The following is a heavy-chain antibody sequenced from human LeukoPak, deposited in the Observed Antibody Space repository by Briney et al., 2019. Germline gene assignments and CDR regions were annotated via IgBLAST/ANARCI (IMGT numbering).Heavy chain of an antibody. Sequence: GGSLRLSCAASGFNFGSYAMTWVRQAPGKGLEWVSALSGSGGNTHYTDSVKGRFTISRDNSKNTLYLQMNSLRAEDTAVYYCARGPKVPSPTYYFDYWGQGTLVIVPS. V-gene: IGHV3-23*01. CDR3: ARGPKVPSPTYYFDY. CDR2: LSGSGGNT. J-gene: IGHJ4*02. CDR1: GFNFGSYA.